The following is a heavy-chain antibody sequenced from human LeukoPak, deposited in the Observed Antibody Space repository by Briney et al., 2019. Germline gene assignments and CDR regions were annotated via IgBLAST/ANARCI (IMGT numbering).Heavy chain of an antibody. CDR1: GFTFSTYA. Sequence: GGSLRISCVASGFTFSTYAMTWVRQAPGKGLEWVSAISGSGGSTYYAESVKGRFTISRDNPKNTLYLQMNSLRAEDTAVYYCAKDDDDFWSGYYPFDYWGQGTLVTVSA. J-gene: IGHJ4*02. V-gene: IGHV3-23*01. CDR3: AKDDDDFWSGYYPFDY. CDR2: ISGSGGST. D-gene: IGHD3-3*01.